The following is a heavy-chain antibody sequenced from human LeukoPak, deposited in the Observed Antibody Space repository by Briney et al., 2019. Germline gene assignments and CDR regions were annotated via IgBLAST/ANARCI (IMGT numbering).Heavy chain of an antibody. Sequence: GESLRLSCAASGFTFSIYTMVWVRQPPGKGLEWVAVTSYDESNKYYADSVKGRFTISRDNSNNTLYLQMNSLRPEDTAVYYCARDWGVDSWGQGTLVTVSS. V-gene: IGHV3-30*03. CDR2: TSYDESNK. J-gene: IGHJ4*02. CDR3: ARDWGVDS. CDR1: GFTFSIYT. D-gene: IGHD3-10*01.